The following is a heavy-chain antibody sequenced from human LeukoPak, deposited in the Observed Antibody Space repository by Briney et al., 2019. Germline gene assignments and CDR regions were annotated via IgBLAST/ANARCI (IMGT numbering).Heavy chain of an antibody. J-gene: IGHJ4*02. Sequence: SGTLSLTCAVSGGSISSSNWWSWVRQPPGKGLEWIGEIYHSGSTNYNPSLKSRVTISVDTSKNHFSLNLTSVTAADTAVYYCARSRSDYYHSFDYWGQGTLVTVSS. CDR1: GGSISSSNW. V-gene: IGHV4-4*02. D-gene: IGHD3-3*01. CDR2: IYHSGST. CDR3: ARSRSDYYHSFDY.